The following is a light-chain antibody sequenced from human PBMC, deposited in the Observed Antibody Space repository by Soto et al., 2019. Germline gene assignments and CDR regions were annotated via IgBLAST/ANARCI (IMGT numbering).Light chain of an antibody. CDR2: EVT. CDR3: CSYAGSTTWV. J-gene: IGLJ3*02. V-gene: IGLV2-23*02. CDR1: SSDIGFFDF. Sequence: QSALTQPASASGSPGQSITISCTGTSSDIGFFDFVSWYQQHPGKAPKLIIHEVTKRPSGISDRFSGSKSGNTASLTISGLQAEDEAEYFCCSYAGSTTWVFGGGTKLTVL.